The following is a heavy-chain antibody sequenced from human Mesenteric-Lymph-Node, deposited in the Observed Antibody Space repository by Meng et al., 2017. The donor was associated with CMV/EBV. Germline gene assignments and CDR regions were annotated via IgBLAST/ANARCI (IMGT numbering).Heavy chain of an antibody. CDR2: ISSGSSTI. CDR3: ARVRYCSSTSCYYFDY. J-gene: IGHJ4*02. CDR1: GFTFSSYS. Sequence: GGSLRLSCAASGFTFSSYSMNWVRQAPGKGLEWVSYISSGSSTIYYADSVKGRFTISRDNSKNTLYLQMNSLRAEDTAVYYCARVRYCSSTSCYYFDYWGQGTLVTVSS. V-gene: IGHV3-48*01. D-gene: IGHD2-2*01.